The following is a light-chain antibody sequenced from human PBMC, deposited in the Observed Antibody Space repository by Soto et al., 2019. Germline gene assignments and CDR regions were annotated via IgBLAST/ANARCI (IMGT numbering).Light chain of an antibody. CDR3: QQYGSSLPMYT. J-gene: IGKJ2*01. Sequence: ETVVTQSPGTLSLSPGERATLSCRASQSISSTYLAWYQQKPGQAPRLLIYGASTRATGIPDRFSGSGSGTDITLTISRLEPEDFAVYYCQQYGSSLPMYTFGQGTKLEIK. CDR1: QSISSTY. CDR2: GAS. V-gene: IGKV3-20*01.